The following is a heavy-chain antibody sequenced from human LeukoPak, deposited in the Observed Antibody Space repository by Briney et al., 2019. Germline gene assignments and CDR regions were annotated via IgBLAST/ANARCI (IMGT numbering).Heavy chain of an antibody. Sequence: GGTLRLSCAASGFTFSSYGMHWVRQAPGKGLEWVAVISYDGSNKYYADSVKGRFTISRDNSKNTLYLQMNSLRAEDTAVYYCAKDLEPQLVGAADYWGQGTLVTVSS. CDR2: ISYDGSNK. J-gene: IGHJ4*02. CDR3: AKDLEPQLVGAADY. V-gene: IGHV3-30*18. CDR1: GFTFSSYG. D-gene: IGHD1-26*01.